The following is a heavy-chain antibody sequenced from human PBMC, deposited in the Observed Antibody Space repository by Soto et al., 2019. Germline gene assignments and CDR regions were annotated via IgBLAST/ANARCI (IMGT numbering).Heavy chain of an antibody. V-gene: IGHV3-7*01. Sequence: HPGGSLRLSCAASGFTFSVYRMSWVRQAPGKGLEWLGTIKLDASEKKYVDSVKGRFTMSRDNAKNSLYLQMDSLRAEDTAVYYCANDSGYGSGASVNHYIDFWGRGTLVTVSS. J-gene: IGHJ4*01. D-gene: IGHD3-10*01. CDR2: IKLDASEK. CDR3: ANDSGYGSGASVNHYIDF. CDR1: GFTFSVYR.